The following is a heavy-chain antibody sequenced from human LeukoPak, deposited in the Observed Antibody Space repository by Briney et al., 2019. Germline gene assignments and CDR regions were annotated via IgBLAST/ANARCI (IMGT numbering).Heavy chain of an antibody. Sequence: GGSLRLSCAASGFTVSSTYMNWVRQAPGKGLEWVSVITSGGNSYYADSVKGRFTISRDNSKNTLYLQMNNLRAEDTAVYYCARGQCSSPSCRYFDYWGQGTLVTVSS. D-gene: IGHD2-2*01. CDR2: ITSGGNS. CDR3: ARGQCSSPSCRYFDY. V-gene: IGHV3-66*01. CDR1: GFTVSSTY. J-gene: IGHJ4*02.